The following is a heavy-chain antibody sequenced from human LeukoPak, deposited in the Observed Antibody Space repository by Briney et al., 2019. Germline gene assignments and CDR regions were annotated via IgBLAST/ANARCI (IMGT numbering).Heavy chain of an antibody. CDR2: INHSGST. V-gene: IGHV4-34*01. J-gene: IGHJ4*02. CDR3: ARTPPNWNYLDY. Sequence: PSETLSLTCAVYGGSFSGYYWSWIRQPPGKGLEWIGEINHSGSTNYNPSLKSRVTISVDTSKNQFSLKLSSVTAADTAVYYCARTPPNWNYLDYWGQGTLVTVSS. D-gene: IGHD1-1*01. CDR1: GGSFSGYY.